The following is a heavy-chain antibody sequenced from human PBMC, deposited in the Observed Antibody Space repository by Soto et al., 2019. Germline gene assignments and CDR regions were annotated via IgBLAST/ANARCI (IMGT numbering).Heavy chain of an antibody. CDR1: GFTFSNFA. V-gene: IGHV3-23*01. J-gene: IGHJ4*02. CDR2: ITASGGTR. CDR3: AKGFAVAGFYLDS. D-gene: IGHD6-19*01. Sequence: GGSLRLSCTASGFTFSNFAMGWVRQAPGKGLEWVSGITASGGTRYHADSLKGRFTISRDNSKNMLFLQMNNLSAEDTAIYFCAKGFAVAGFYLDSWGQGSLVTVSS.